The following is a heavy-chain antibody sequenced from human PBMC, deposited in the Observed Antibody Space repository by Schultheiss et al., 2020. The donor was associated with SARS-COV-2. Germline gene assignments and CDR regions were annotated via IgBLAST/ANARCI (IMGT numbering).Heavy chain of an antibody. D-gene: IGHD2-15*01. CDR3: ARHFGRYCSGGSCQPLWYFVL. CDR1: GGSISSTNW. J-gene: IGHJ2*01. Sequence: SETLSLTCVVSGGSISSTNWWSWVRQPPGKGLEWIGSIYYSGSTYYSPSLKSRVTISVDTSKNQFSLKLSSVTAADTAVYYCARHFGRYCSGGSCQPLWYFVLWGRGTLVTVSS. CDR2: IYYSGST. V-gene: IGHV4-4*02.